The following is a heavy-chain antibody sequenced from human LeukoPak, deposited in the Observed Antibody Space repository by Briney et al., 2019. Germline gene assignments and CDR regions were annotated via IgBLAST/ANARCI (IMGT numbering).Heavy chain of an antibody. CDR1: GGSISSYY. D-gene: IGHD6-6*01. CDR2: IYYSGST. CDR3: AIGLQPVLDAFDI. J-gene: IGHJ3*02. Sequence: TSETLSLTCTVSGGSISSYYWSWIRQPPGKGLEWIGYIYYSGSTNYNPSLKSRVTISVDTSKNQFSLKLSSVTAADTAVYYCAIGLQPVLDAFDIWGQGTMVTVSS. V-gene: IGHV4-59*08.